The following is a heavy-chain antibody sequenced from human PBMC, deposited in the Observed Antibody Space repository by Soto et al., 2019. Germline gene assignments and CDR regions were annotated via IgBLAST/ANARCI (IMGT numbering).Heavy chain of an antibody. D-gene: IGHD5-18*01. CDR2: INHSGST. Sequence: QVQLQQWGAGLLKPSETLSLTCAVYGGSFSGYYWSWIRQPPGKGLEWIGEINHSGSTNYNPSLKSRVTISVDTSKNQFSLKLSSVTAADTAVYYCARNRGYSYGQYYYYYYMDVWGKGTTVTLSS. CDR3: ARNRGYSYGQYYYYYYMDV. CDR1: GGSFSGYY. J-gene: IGHJ6*03. V-gene: IGHV4-34*01.